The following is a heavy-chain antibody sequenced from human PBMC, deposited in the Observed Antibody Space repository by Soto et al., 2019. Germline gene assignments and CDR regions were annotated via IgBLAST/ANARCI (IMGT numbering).Heavy chain of an antibody. D-gene: IGHD3-16*01. Sequence: EVQLLDSGGGLVQPGGSLRLSCAASGFTFSNYAMTWVRQGPGKGLEWVSGISGSVGRSYYADSVKGRFTISRDNSKSTLYLQMNSLRAEDTAVYYCAKAYFVWSSEQPYYFDYWCQGTLVTVSS. J-gene: IGHJ4*02. CDR3: AKAYFVWSSEQPYYFDY. CDR2: ISGSVGRS. CDR1: GFTFSNYA. V-gene: IGHV3-23*01.